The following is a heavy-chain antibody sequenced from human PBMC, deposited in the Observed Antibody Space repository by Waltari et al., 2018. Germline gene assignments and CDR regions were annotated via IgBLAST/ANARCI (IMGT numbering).Heavy chain of an antibody. CDR2: IYYSGST. V-gene: IGHV4-61*10. J-gene: IGHJ4*02. CDR3: AREGITMVQGVFDY. Sequence: QVQLQESGPGLVKPSQTLSLTCTVSGGSISSGAYYWNWVWQPDGRGLEWIGYIYYSGSTNYNPSLKSRVTISVDTSKNQFSLKLSSVTAADTAVYYCAREGITMVQGVFDYWGQGTLVTVSS. CDR1: GGSISSGAYY. D-gene: IGHD3-10*01.